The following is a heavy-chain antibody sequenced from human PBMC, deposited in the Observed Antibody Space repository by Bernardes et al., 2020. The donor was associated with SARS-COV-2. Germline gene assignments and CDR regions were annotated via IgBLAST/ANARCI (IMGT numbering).Heavy chain of an antibody. CDR2: IAVTGDGT. CDR1: FFTFSNYA. J-gene: IGHJ4*02. V-gene: IGHV3-23*01. CDR3: AKDATMSRGHFDY. Sequence: SLLLSFSSSFFTFSNYAMNWVRQAPGKGLEWVSIIAVTGDGTYYADSVKGRFTISRDNSKNTLYLQMNSLRGEDTAVYYCAKDATMSRGHFDYWGQGTLVTVSS. D-gene: IGHD3-10*02.